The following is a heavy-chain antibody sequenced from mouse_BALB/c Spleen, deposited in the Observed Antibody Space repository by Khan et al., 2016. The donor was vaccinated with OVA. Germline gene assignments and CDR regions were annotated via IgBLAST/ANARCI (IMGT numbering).Heavy chain of an antibody. CDR3: ARKNGSDFDY. CDR1: GYSFTGYS. J-gene: IGHJ2*01. D-gene: IGHD1-1*01. Sequence: EVQLQESGPELVKPGASVKISCKASGYSFTGYSMNWVMQSHGKSLEWIGRINPHIGETFYNQKFKGKATLTVDESSSTAHMELRSLASEDSAVYYCARKNGSDFDYWGQGTTLTVSS. V-gene: IGHV1-20*02. CDR2: INPHIGET.